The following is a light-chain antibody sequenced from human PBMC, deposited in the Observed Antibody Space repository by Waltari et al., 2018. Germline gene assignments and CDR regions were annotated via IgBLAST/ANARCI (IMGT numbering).Light chain of an antibody. J-gene: IGKJ1*01. Sequence: DIVMTQSPDSLAVPLGERATINCKSSQSVLYSANNKSYLAWYQQKPGQPPKLIIYWASTRESGVPDRFSGSGSETDFTLTISSLQAEDVAVYYCQQYYSTPRTFGQGTKVEIK. CDR3: QQYYSTPRT. CDR1: QSVLYSANNKSY. CDR2: WAS. V-gene: IGKV4-1*01.